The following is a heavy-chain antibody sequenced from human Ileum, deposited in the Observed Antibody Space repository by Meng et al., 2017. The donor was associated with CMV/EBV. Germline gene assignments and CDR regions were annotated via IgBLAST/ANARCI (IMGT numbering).Heavy chain of an antibody. Sequence: QGQLTRSGPVIEKPSAHLTLTFTVSDGASSNYYWSWIRQSAGKGLEWIGRIHTSGTTNYNPSLKSRVTLSLDTSKDQFSLKLTSVTAADTAVYYCAREKSSCTSSTCYGVDSWGQGTLVTVSS. CDR1: DGASSNYY. D-gene: IGHD2-2*01. J-gene: IGHJ4*02. CDR3: AREKSSCTSSTCYGVDS. V-gene: IGHV4-4*07. CDR2: IHTSGTT.